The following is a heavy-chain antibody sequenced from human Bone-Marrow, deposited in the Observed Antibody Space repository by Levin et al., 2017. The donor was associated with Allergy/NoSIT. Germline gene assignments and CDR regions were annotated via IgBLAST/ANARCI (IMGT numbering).Heavy chain of an antibody. CDR1: GFTFISYA. CDR2: ISGRGRT. CDR3: AKVRVDIVATIPAFDY. Sequence: RTGGSLRLSCAASGFTFISYAMSWVRQAPGKGLEWVSSISGRGRTYYADSVRGRFTISRDNSKNTLYLQMNSLRADDTALYYCAKVRVDIVATIPAFDYWGQGTLVTVSS. V-gene: IGHV3-23*01. J-gene: IGHJ4*02. D-gene: IGHD5-12*01.